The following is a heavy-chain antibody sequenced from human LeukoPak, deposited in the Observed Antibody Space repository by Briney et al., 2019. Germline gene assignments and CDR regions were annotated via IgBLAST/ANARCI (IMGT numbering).Heavy chain of an antibody. J-gene: IGHJ5*02. CDR3: ARTYNWIPNWFDP. D-gene: IGHD1-20*01. CDR2: INHSGST. Sequence: PSETLSLTCAVYGGSFSGYYWSWIRQPPGKGLEWIGEINHSGSTNYNPSLKSRVTISVDTSKNQFSLKLSSVTAADTAVYYCARTYNWIPNWFDPWGQGTLVTVSS. CDR1: GGSFSGYY. V-gene: IGHV4-34*01.